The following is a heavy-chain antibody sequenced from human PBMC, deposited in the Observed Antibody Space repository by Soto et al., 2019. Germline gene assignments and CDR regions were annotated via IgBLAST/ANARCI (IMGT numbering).Heavy chain of an antibody. CDR2: IYYSGST. CDR1: GGSISSGGYY. V-gene: IGHV4-31*03. CDR3: ARGKGIAAAVVF. Sequence: SETLSLTCTVSGGSISSGGYYWSWIRQHPGKGLEWIGYIYYSGSTYYNPSLKSRVTISVDTSKNQFSLKLSSVTAADTAVYYCARGKGIAAAVVFWGQGTLVTVSS. D-gene: IGHD6-13*01. J-gene: IGHJ4*02.